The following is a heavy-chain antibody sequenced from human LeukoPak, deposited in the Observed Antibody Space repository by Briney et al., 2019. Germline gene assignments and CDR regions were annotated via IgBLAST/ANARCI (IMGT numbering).Heavy chain of an antibody. D-gene: IGHD2-15*01. J-gene: IGHJ5*02. CDR1: GGSISSYY. Sequence: SETLSLTCSVSGGSISSYYWSWIRQPPGKGLEWIGYMYYSGSTNYNPSLKSRVTTSVDTSKNQFSLKLNSVTAADTAVYYCASLSEYCSAGSCYLGWFDPWGQGTLVTVSS. V-gene: IGHV4-59*01. CDR3: ASLSEYCSAGSCYLGWFDP. CDR2: MYYSGST.